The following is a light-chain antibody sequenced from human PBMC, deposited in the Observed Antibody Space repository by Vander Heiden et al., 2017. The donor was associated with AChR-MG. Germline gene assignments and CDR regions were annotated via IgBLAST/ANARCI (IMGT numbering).Light chain of an antibody. CDR3: QQRSGWPRT. V-gene: IGKV3-11*01. CDR2: DAS. J-gene: IGKJ1*01. Sequence: EIVLTQSPATLSLSPGERATLSCRASQSVGSYLGRYQQKPGQPPRPLIYDASNRATDIPARFSGSGSGTDFTLTISSLEPEDFAVYYCQQRSGWPRTFGQGTKVEIK. CDR1: QSVGSY.